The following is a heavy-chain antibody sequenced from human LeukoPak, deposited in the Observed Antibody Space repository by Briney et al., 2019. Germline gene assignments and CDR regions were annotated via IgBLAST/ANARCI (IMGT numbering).Heavy chain of an antibody. CDR3: ARDRGTTPNYFDS. CDR1: GFTFSGYG. Sequence: GGSLRLSRAPSGFTFSGYGMHWVRHAPGKGLEWVSLIWYDGSSKYYADSVKGRFTVSRDNSKNTLYLQVDSLRAEDPAVYYCARDRGTTPNYFDSWGQGTLVTVSS. CDR2: IWYDGSSK. V-gene: IGHV3-33*01. J-gene: IGHJ4*02. D-gene: IGHD3-16*01.